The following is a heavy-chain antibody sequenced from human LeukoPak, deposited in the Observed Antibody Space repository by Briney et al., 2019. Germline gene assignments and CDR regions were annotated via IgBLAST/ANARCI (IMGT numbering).Heavy chain of an antibody. V-gene: IGHV3-7*01. D-gene: IGHD2-15*01. CDR2: IKQDGSVK. CDR3: ARLHCDGGTCYSGFDY. J-gene: IGHJ4*02. CDR1: GFTFRSRW. Sequence: TWGSLRLSCTASGFTFRSRWMSWVRQAPGMGLEWVANIKQDGSVKYYVDSVKGRFTISRDNAKTSLYLQMNSLRAEDTAVYYCARLHCDGGTCYSGFDYWGQGTLVTVSS.